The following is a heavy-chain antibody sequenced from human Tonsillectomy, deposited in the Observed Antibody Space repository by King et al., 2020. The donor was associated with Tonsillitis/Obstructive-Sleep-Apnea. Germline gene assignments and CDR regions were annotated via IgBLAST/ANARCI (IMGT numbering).Heavy chain of an antibody. CDR2: ISSSSSYI. CDR1: GFTFSSSS. Sequence: QLVQSGGGLVQPGGSLRLSCVASGFTFSSSSMNWVRQAPGKGLEWISYISSSSSYIYYADSVKGRFTISRDNAKNSLHLQMNSLRDEDTAGYYCAGIFRTGVPVDYWGQGTLVTVSS. J-gene: IGHJ4*02. D-gene: IGHD3/OR15-3a*01. V-gene: IGHV3-48*02. CDR3: AGIFRTGVPVDY.